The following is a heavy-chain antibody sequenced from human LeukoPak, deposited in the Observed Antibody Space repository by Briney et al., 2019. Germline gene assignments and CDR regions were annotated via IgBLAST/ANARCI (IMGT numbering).Heavy chain of an antibody. CDR3: ARKRGVGVDTNAFDI. CDR2: ISPDSVEK. J-gene: IGHJ3*02. Sequence: ASVKVSCKASGYTFSDYCMHWVRQAPAQGLEWMAWISPDSVEKKYAQKFQGRVTMTRDTSISTAYMELSRLTSDDTAVYYCARKRGVGVDTNAFDIWGQGTMVTVSS. CDR1: GYTFSDYC. V-gene: IGHV1-2*02. D-gene: IGHD3-3*01.